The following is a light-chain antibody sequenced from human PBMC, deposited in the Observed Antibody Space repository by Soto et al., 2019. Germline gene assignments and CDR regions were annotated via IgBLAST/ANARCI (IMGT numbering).Light chain of an antibody. CDR3: QQYSTSQT. J-gene: IGKJ1*01. CDR1: QSVTSY. V-gene: IGKV3-20*01. Sequence: EIVLTQSPGTLSLSPGERATLSCRASQSVTSYLAWDQRKPGQAPRLLIYASSTRATGIPDRFSGGGSGTDFTLTISRLEPEDFAVYYCQQYSTSQTFGQGTVLEI. CDR2: ASS.